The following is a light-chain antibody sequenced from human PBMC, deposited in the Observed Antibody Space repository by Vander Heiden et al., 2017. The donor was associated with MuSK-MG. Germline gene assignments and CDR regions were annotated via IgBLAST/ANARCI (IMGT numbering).Light chain of an antibody. V-gene: IGKV1-5*03. CDR2: RAS. Sequence: DIQMSQSPSTLSASVGDRVTIACRASQSISNWLAWYQQKPGKAPKLLIHRASTLETGVPSRFSGSESGTEFTLTISSLQPDDLATYYCQQDHSPSWTFGQGTKVE. J-gene: IGKJ1*01. CDR1: QSISNW. CDR3: QQDHSPSWT.